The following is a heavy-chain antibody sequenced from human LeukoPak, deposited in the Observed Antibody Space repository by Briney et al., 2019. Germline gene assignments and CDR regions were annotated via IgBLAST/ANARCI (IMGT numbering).Heavy chain of an antibody. D-gene: IGHD2-15*01. Sequence: GGSLRLSCVGSGFTFNNYWMLWVRQAPGKGLVWVSRINTDGTTTSYADSVKGRFTFSRDNAKNTLYLQMNSPRAEDTAVYYCTRYLSGGFDSWGQGTLVTVSS. CDR3: TRYLSGGFDS. J-gene: IGHJ4*02. CDR2: INTDGTTT. V-gene: IGHV3-74*01. CDR1: GFTFNNYW.